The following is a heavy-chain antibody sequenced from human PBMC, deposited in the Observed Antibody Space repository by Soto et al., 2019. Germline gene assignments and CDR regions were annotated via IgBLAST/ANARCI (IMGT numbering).Heavy chain of an antibody. D-gene: IGHD2-2*01. J-gene: IGHJ6*02. V-gene: IGHV3-7*03. CDR2: IKQDGSEK. CDR3: ARDGVGGYCSSTSCPYYYYGMDV. Sequence: PGGSLRLSCAVSGFTFSSYWMSWVRQAPGKGLEWVANIKQDGSEKYYVDSGKGRFTISRDNAKNSLYLQINSLRAEDTAVYYCARDGVGGYCSSTSCPYYYYGMDVWGQGTTVTVSS. CDR1: GFTFSSYW.